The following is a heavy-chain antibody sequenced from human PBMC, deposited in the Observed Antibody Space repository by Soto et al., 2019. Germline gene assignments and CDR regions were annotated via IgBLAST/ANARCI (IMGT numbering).Heavy chain of an antibody. CDR1: GFTFSSYS. Sequence: EVELVESEGGLVKPEGSLRLSCAASGFTFSSYSMNWVRQAPGKGLEWVSSISSSSSYIYYADSVKGRFTISRDNAKNSLYLQMKSLRAEDTAVYYCASEGIAVAGYYFDYWGQGTLVTVSS. CDR2: ISSSSSYI. D-gene: IGHD6-19*01. J-gene: IGHJ4*02. CDR3: ASEGIAVAGYYFDY. V-gene: IGHV3-21*01.